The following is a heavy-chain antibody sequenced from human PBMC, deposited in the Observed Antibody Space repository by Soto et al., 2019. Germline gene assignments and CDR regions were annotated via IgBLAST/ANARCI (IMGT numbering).Heavy chain of an antibody. D-gene: IGHD2-15*01. Sequence: LETLSLTCTVSGGTIINYYWSWIRQPPGKGLEWIGYIYYSGSANYNPSLKSRVTISVDTSKNQFSLKLSSVTAADTAVYYCARAGAATLSDFWGQGTLVTVSS. V-gene: IGHV4-59*01. CDR1: GGTIINYY. CDR3: ARAGAATLSDF. CDR2: IYYSGSA. J-gene: IGHJ4*02.